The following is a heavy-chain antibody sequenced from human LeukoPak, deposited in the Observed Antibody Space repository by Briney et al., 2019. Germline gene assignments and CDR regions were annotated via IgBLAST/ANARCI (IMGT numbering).Heavy chain of an antibody. Sequence: ASVKVSCKASGYTFTGYYMHWVRQAPGQGLEWMGWTNPNSGGTNYAQKFQGRVTMTRDTSISTAYMELSRLRSDDTAVYYCASGDPIASAWGVDYWGQGTLVTVSS. V-gene: IGHV1-2*02. CDR1: GYTFTGYY. D-gene: IGHD6-13*01. J-gene: IGHJ4*02. CDR3: ASGDPIASAWGVDY. CDR2: TNPNSGGT.